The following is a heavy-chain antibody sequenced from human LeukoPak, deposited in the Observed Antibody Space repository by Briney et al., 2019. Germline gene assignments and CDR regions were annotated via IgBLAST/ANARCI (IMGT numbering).Heavy chain of an antibody. J-gene: IGHJ4*02. CDR1: GYTFTTYG. CDR3: ARKHYDSSGYEFDY. CDR2: ISAYNGNT. V-gene: IGHV1-18*01. D-gene: IGHD3-22*01. Sequence: ASVKVSCKASGYTFTTYGITWVRQAPGQGLEWMGWISAYNGNTNYAQKLQGRVTMTTDTSTGTAYMELRSLRSDDTAVYYCARKHYDSSGYEFDYWGQGTLVTVSS.